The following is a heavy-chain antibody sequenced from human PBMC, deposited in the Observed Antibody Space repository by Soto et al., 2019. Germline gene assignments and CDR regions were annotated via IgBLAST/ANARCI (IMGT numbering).Heavy chain of an antibody. Sequence: QVQLVQSGAEVKKPGASVKVSCKASGYTFTSYGISWVRQAPGQGLEWMGWISAYNGNTNYAQKLQGRVTMTTDTSTSTAYMELRSLRADDTAVYYCARYYDFWSGYEGVNWFDPWGQGTLVTVSS. V-gene: IGHV1-18*01. J-gene: IGHJ5*02. D-gene: IGHD3-3*01. CDR2: ISAYNGNT. CDR3: ARYYDFWSGYEGVNWFDP. CDR1: GYTFTSYG.